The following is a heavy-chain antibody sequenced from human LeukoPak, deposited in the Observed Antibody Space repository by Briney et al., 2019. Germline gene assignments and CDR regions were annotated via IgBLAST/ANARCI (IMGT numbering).Heavy chain of an antibody. J-gene: IGHJ6*02. CDR2: IYYSGST. D-gene: IGHD1-1*01. V-gene: IGHV4-61*01. Sequence: SETLSLTCTVSGGSVSSGSYYWSWIRQPPGKGLEWIGYIYYSGSTNYNPSLKSRVTISVDTSKNQFSLRLSSVTAADTAVYYCARDERDGYYYYGMDVWGQGTTVTVSS. CDR1: GGSVSSGSYY. CDR3: ARDERDGYYYYGMDV.